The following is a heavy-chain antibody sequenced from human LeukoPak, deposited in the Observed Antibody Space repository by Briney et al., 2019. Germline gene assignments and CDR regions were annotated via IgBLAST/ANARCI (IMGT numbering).Heavy chain of an antibody. CDR1: GASISSYY. Sequence: PSETLSLTCTVSGASISSYYWTWIRQPAGEGLEWIGRIYTSGSTNYNPSPKSRVAMSVDTSKNQFPLKLISVTAADTAVYYCARARGGSGSYGHFDSWGQGTLVTVSS. V-gene: IGHV4-4*07. CDR2: IYTSGST. CDR3: ARARGGSGSYGHFDS. D-gene: IGHD1-26*01. J-gene: IGHJ4*02.